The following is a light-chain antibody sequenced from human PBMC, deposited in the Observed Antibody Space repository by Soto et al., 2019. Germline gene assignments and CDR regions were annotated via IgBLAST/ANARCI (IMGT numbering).Light chain of an antibody. J-gene: IGKJ2*01. Sequence: DIQMTQFPSSLSASVGDRVTITCRASQNIINFLNWYQQKPGKAPNLLIYGASSLQSGDPSRFSGSGSGTDFTLTMAYLQPEDFATYFCHQSYSTPYTFGQGTELEI. CDR3: HQSYSTPYT. V-gene: IGKV1-39*01. CDR1: QNIINF. CDR2: GAS.